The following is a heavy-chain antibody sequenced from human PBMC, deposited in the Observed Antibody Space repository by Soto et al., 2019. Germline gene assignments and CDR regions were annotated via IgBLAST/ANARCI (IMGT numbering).Heavy chain of an antibody. D-gene: IGHD1-7*01. V-gene: IGHV4-59*01. Sequence: SETLSLTCTASGGSISGYYWSWIRQPPGKGLEWIGYIYYTGSTYYNPSLKSRVTISLDTSRNQFSLKLTSVTAADTAVYYCARVVGKNYFGPWGQGNLVTVST. J-gene: IGHJ5*02. CDR1: GGSISGYY. CDR3: ARVVGKNYFGP. CDR2: IYYTGST.